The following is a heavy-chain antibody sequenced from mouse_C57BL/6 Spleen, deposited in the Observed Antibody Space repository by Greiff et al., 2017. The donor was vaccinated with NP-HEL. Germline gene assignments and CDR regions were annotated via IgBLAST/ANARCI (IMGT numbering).Heavy chain of an antibody. CDR1: GYTFTDYE. V-gene: IGHV1-15*01. J-gene: IGHJ4*01. Sequence: VQLQQSGAELVRPGASVTLSCKASGYTFTDYEMHWVKQTPVHGLEWIGAIDPETGGTAYNQKFKGKAILTADKSSSTAYMELRSLTSEDSAVYYCTRRGAQATVGYYAMDYWGQGTSVTVSS. D-gene: IGHD3-2*02. CDR2: IDPETGGT. CDR3: TRRGAQATVGYYAMDY.